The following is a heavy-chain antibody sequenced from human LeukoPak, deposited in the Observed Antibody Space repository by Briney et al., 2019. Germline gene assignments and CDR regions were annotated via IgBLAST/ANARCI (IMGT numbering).Heavy chain of an antibody. J-gene: IGHJ6*03. V-gene: IGHV1-46*01. CDR1: GYTFTSYH. Sequence: ASVKVSCKASGYTFTSYHLHWVRQAPGQGLEWMGIINPSGGSPNYAQKFQGRVTMTRDMSTSTVNMELSSLRAEDTAVYYCARHGREVDYYYYYMNVWGKGTTVTVSS. D-gene: IGHD1-14*01. CDR3: ARHGREVDYYYYYMNV. CDR2: INPSGGSP.